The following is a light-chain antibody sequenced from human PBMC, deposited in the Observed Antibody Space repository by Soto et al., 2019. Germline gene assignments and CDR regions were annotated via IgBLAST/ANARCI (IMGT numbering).Light chain of an antibody. V-gene: IGLV2-8*01. CDR1: RDDAGGYNY. J-gene: IGLJ2*01. Sequence: QSALTQPPSASGSPGKSVTISCTGTRDDAGGYNYVSWFQHHPGKAPKLMIYEVYKRPSGVPARFSGSKSGNTASLTVSGLQLGDEAIYYCSSYVTSNVVIFGGGTKVTVL. CDR2: EVY. CDR3: SSYVTSNVVI.